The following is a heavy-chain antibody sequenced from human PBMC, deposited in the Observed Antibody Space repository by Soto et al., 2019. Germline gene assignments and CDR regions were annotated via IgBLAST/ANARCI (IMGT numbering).Heavy chain of an antibody. D-gene: IGHD6-13*01. Sequence: PGGSLRLSCAASGFTFSSYWMSWVRQAPGKWLEWVANIKQDGSEKYYVDSVKGRFTISRDNAKNSLYLQMNSLRAEDTAVYYCARAASGQQLVWGLPPNSFYSYGMDVWGQGXTVTVYS. V-gene: IGHV3-7*03. CDR2: IKQDGSEK. J-gene: IGHJ6*02. CDR1: GFTFSSYW. CDR3: ARAASGQQLVWGLPPNSFYSYGMDV.